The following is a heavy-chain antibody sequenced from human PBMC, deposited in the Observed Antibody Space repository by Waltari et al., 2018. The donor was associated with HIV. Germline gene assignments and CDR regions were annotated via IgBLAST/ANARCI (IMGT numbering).Heavy chain of an antibody. J-gene: IGHJ4*02. CDR3: TKGRMTTDY. CDR2: IRSKAYGGTT. D-gene: IGHD4-17*01. Sequence: VQLVESGGGLVQPGRSLRLSCTASGFTFGDSAMGWFRTAPGKGLEWVGCIRSKAYGGTTEYAASVKGRFTISRDDSRSIAYLQMNSLQTEDTAVYYCTKGRMTTDYWGQGTLVTVSS. V-gene: IGHV3-49*03. CDR1: GFTFGDSA.